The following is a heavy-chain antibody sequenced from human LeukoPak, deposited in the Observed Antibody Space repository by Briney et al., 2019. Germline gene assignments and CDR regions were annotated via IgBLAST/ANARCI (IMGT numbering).Heavy chain of an antibody. CDR2: MNPNSGNT. CDR3: ARGLRRDGYNYGY. D-gene: IGHD5-24*01. Sequence: GAPVKVSCKASGYTFTGYYMHWVRQAPGQGLEWMGWMNPNSGNTGYAQKFQGRVTMTRNTSISTAYMELSSLRSEDTAVYYCARGLRRDGYNYGYWGQGTLVTVSS. CDR1: GYTFTGYY. J-gene: IGHJ4*02. V-gene: IGHV1-8*02.